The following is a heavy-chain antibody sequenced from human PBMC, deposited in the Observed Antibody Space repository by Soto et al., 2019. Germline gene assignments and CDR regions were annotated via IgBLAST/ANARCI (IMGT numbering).Heavy chain of an antibody. V-gene: IGHV3-30-3*01. J-gene: IGHJ3*02. CDR1: GFTFSSYT. CDR2: ISYDGSNK. D-gene: IGHD4-17*01. CDR3: ARDDDRRTYDYGTPFNDACEI. Sequence: QVQLVESGGGVVQPGRSLRLSCAASGFTFSSYTMHWVRQAPGQGLEWVAIISYDGSNKYYADSVKGRFTISRDNSQNTLYLQVNSLTTEDTAVYYCARDDDRRTYDYGTPFNDACEIWGQGTMVTVSS.